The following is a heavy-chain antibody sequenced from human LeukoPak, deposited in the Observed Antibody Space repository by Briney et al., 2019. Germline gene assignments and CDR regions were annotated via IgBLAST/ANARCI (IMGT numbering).Heavy chain of an antibody. V-gene: IGHV4-61*01. J-gene: IGHJ4*02. CDR2: IYYSGST. Sequence: SETLSLTCTVSGGSVSSGSYYWSWIRQPPGKGLEWIGYIYYSGSTNYNPSLKSRVTISVDTSKNQFSLKLSSVTAADTAVYYCARGSPRPYWGQGTLVTVSS. CDR3: ARGSPRPY. CDR1: GGSVSSGSYY.